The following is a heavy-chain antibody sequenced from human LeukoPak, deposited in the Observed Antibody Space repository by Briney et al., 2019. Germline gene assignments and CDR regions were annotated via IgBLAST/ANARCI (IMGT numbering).Heavy chain of an antibody. D-gene: IGHD3-10*01. Sequence: IPILGIANYVQKFQGRFTITADKSTSTAYMELSSLRSEDTAVYYCARGDYYGSGSYSPFDYWGQGTLVTVSS. CDR2: IPILGIA. J-gene: IGHJ4*02. CDR3: ARGDYYGSGSYSPFDY. V-gene: IGHV1-69*04.